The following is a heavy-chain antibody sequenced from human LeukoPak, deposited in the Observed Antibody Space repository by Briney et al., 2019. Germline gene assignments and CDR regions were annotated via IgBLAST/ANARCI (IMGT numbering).Heavy chain of an antibody. CDR1: GFTFSSYS. CDR3: ARDTYYYDSSGYSHYFDY. D-gene: IGHD3-22*01. Sequence: GGSLRLSCAASGFTFSSYSMKWVRQAPGKGLEWVSSIGTTSSYIYYADSAKGRFTISRDNAKNSLYLQMNSLRAEDTAVYYCARDTYYYDSSGYSHYFDYWGQGTLVTVSS. CDR2: IGTTSSYI. J-gene: IGHJ4*02. V-gene: IGHV3-21*01.